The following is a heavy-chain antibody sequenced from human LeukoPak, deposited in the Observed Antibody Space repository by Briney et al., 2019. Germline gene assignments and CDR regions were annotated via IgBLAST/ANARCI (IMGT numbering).Heavy chain of an antibody. J-gene: IGHJ4*02. CDR3: ATSYDNKIVPYDC. D-gene: IGHD3-9*01. Sequence: SETLSLTCTVSGGSISSYYWSWLRQSPGKGLEWIGFISTSGRTDYNPSLTSRVSMSVDTSKSQVSLRLSSVTAEDTAVYYCATSYDNKIVPYDCWGQGILVTVSS. CDR1: GGSISSYY. CDR2: ISTSGRT. V-gene: IGHV4-4*09.